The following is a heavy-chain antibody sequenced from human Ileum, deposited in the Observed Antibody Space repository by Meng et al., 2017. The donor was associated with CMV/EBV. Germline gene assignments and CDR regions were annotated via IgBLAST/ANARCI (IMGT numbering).Heavy chain of an antibody. CDR2: INGYNGKT. Sequence: ISWVRQAPGQGLEWMGWINGYNGKTRYVQGLQGRVTMTTDTSTSTAYMELRSLRSDDTAVYYCARDLNEWRDLLWGYESSFSGGFDYWGQGTLVTVSS. D-gene: IGHD3-22*01. CDR3: ARDLNEWRDLLWGYESSFSGGFDY. V-gene: IGHV1-18*01. J-gene: IGHJ4*02.